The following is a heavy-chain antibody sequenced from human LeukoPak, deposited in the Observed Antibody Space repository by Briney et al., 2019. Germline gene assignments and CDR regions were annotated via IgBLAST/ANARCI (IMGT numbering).Heavy chain of an antibody. Sequence: GESLKISCQGSGYSFTSYWIGWVRQMPGKGLEWMGIIFPGDSDTTYSPSFQGQVTISADKSISTAYLQWSSLKASDTAIYYCARERRRELDYWGQGTLVSVSS. CDR1: GYSFTSYW. CDR2: IFPGDSDT. V-gene: IGHV5-51*01. CDR3: ARERRRELDY. J-gene: IGHJ4*02. D-gene: IGHD1-7*01.